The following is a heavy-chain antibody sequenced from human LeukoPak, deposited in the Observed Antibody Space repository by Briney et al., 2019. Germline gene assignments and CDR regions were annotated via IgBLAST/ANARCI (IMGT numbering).Heavy chain of an antibody. V-gene: IGHV4-4*07. D-gene: IGHD3-10*01. J-gene: IGHJ6*03. Sequence: TASETLSLTCAVSGYSISSGYYWSWIRQPAGKGLEWIGRIYPSGSTNYSPSLKSRVTMSLDMSKNQFSLKLNSVTAADTAVYYCARAKWFNLNYFYYYYMDVWGKGTTVTVSS. CDR1: GYSISSGYY. CDR3: ARAKWFNLNYFYYYYMDV. CDR2: IYPSGST.